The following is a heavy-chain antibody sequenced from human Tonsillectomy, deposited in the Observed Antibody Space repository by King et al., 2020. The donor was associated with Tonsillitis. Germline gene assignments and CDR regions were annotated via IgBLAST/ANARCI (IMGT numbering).Heavy chain of an antibody. J-gene: IGHJ5*02. V-gene: IGHV4-30-4*01. CDR1: GGSINSGDYY. CDR3: ARELADNWIDP. CDR2: IYYSGST. Sequence: VQLQESGPGLVKPSQTLSLTCTVSGGSINSGDYYWSWIRQPPGKGLEWIGNIYYSGSTYYKPSLKSRGTISLDTSKNQFFLKLSSVTAADTAVYYCARELADNWIDPWGQGTLVTVSS.